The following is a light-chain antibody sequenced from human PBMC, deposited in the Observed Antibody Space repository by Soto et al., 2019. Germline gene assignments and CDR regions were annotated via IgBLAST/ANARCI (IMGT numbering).Light chain of an antibody. CDR1: SGHSSYI. CDR2: LEGSGSY. CDR3: ETWDSNTHV. J-gene: IGLJ1*01. V-gene: IGLV4-60*02. Sequence: QLVLTQSSSASASLGSSVKLTCTLSSGHSSYIIAWHQQQPGKAPRYLMKLEGSGSYNKGSGVPDRFSGSGSGADRYLTIANLQFEDEADYYCETWDSNTHVFGTGTKLTVL.